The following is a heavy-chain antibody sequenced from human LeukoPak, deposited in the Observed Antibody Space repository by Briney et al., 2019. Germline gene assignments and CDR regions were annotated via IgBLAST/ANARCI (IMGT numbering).Heavy chain of an antibody. CDR2: ISSSSSYI. Sequence: PGGSLRLSCAASGFTFSSYAMSWVRQAPGKGLEWVSSISSSSSYIYYADSVKGRFTISRDNSNNRLYLQMSSLRPDDTAVYYCARDPRREYYYGSGSFLDYWGQGTLVTVSS. CDR3: ARDPRREYYYGSGSFLDY. CDR1: GFTFSSYA. V-gene: IGHV3-21*01. D-gene: IGHD3-10*01. J-gene: IGHJ4*02.